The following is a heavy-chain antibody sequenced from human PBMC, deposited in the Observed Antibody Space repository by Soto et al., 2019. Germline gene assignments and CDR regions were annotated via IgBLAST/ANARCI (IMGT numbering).Heavy chain of an antibody. J-gene: IGHJ3*02. CDR2: IYPDGSQK. Sequence: EVQLVESGRGLVQPGGSLRLSCEASGLIFSTYRMGWVRQAPGKGLEWLANIYPDGSQKYYVDSVKGRFTISRDNAKNSLFLQMNSLSVEDTALYYCARWNYAFDIWGQGTMVTVSS. CDR3: ARWNYAFDI. CDR1: GLIFSTYR. D-gene: IGHD1-1*01. V-gene: IGHV3-7*01.